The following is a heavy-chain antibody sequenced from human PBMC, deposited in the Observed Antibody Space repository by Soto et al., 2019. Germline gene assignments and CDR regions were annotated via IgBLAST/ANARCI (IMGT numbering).Heavy chain of an antibody. CDR3: ARNLMDYDFLTVYYMAYYFDY. J-gene: IGHJ4*02. V-gene: IGHV1-3*01. D-gene: IGHD3-9*01. CDR1: GYTFTSYG. Sequence: GASVKVSCKASGYTFTSYGISWVRQAPGQRLEWMGWINAGNGNTKYSQNFQGRVTITRDTSASTAYMELSSLRSEDTAVYYCARNLMDYDFLTVYYMAYYFDYGGQGTLVTVPS. CDR2: INAGNGNT.